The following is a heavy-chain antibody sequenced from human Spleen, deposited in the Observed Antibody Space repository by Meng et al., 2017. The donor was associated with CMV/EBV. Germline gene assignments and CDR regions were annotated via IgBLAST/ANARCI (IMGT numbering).Heavy chain of an antibody. CDR1: GFTFSSYA. CDR3: AKDHGRIMYNWNFSHFDY. V-gene: IGHV3-23*03. Sequence: GESLKISCAASGFTFSSYAMSWVRQAPGKGLEWVSVIYSGGSSTYYADSVKGRFTISRDNSKNTLYLQMNSLSAEDTAVYYCAKDHGRIMYNWNFSHFDYWGQGTLVTVSS. J-gene: IGHJ4*02. CDR2: IYSGGSST. D-gene: IGHD1-7*01.